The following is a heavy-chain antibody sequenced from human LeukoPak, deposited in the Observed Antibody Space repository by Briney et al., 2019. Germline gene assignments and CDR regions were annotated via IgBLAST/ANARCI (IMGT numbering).Heavy chain of an antibody. J-gene: IGHJ4*02. CDR2: IYYSGST. V-gene: IGHV4-59*01. CDR1: GFTFSDYY. CDR3: ARETQGFDY. Sequence: PGGSLRLSCAASGFTFSDYYMSWIRQPPGKGLEWIGYIYYSGSTNYNPSLKSRVTISVGTSKNQFSLKLSSVTAADTAVYYCARETQGFDYWGQGTLVTVSS.